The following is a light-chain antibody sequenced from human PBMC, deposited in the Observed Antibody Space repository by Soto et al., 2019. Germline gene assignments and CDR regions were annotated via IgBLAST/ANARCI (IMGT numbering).Light chain of an antibody. CDR3: QVWHSTNDHYA. CDR1: NIGAKN. CDR2: DDG. V-gene: IGLV3-21*02. J-gene: IGLJ1*01. Sequence: SYELAQSPSVSVAPGQTATITCGGENIGAKNVHWYQQRPGQAPFLVIYDDGDRPSGIPERFSGSNSGNTATLTIARVEAGDEADYYCQVWHSTNDHYAFGRGTKV.